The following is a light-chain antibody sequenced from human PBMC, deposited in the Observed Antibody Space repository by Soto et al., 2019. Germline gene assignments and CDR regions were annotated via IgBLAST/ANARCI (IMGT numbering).Light chain of an antibody. Sequence: QSALTQPASVSGSPGQSITISCTGTSSDIGDSKYVSWYQQHPGKTPKLMIFEVTNRPSGVSNRFSGSKSGNTASLTISGLQAEDEADYYCSSFTSSSTQVFGGGTKLTVL. CDR2: EVT. V-gene: IGLV2-14*01. J-gene: IGLJ2*01. CDR3: SSFTSSSTQV. CDR1: SSDIGDSKY.